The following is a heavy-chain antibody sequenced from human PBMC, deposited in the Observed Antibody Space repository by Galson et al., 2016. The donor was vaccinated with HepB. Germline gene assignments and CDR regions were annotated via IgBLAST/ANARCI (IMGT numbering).Heavy chain of an antibody. CDR3: AKDLYGDSYFDS. V-gene: IGHV3-23*01. CDR1: GFTFSNYA. Sequence: SLRLSCAASGFTFSNYAMSWVRQAPEKGLEWVSTISGSDGNTYYADSVKGRFTISRDNSKNTLYLQMNSLSAEDTAIYYCAKDLYGDSYFDSWGQGTLVTVSS. CDR2: ISGSDGNT. D-gene: IGHD4-17*01. J-gene: IGHJ4*02.